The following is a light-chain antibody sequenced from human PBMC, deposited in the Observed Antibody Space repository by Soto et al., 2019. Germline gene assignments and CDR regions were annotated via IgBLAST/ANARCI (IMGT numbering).Light chain of an antibody. CDR3: TSYAGSSIPVV. Sequence: QSALTQPHSASGSPGQSGTISCTGASSDVGKYNFVSWYQQHPGKSPKLMIYDVTERASGVPDRFSGSKSGNTASLTVSGLQAEDEADYYCTSYAGSSIPVVFGGGTKLTVL. CDR1: SSDVGKYNF. V-gene: IGLV2-8*01. CDR2: DVT. J-gene: IGLJ2*01.